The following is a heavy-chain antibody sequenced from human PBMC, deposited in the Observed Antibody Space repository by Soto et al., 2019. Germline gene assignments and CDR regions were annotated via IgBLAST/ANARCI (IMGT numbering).Heavy chain of an antibody. CDR3: SRAAVGATTS. D-gene: IGHD1-26*01. CDR2: SRNKANSYTT. V-gene: IGHV3-72*01. J-gene: IGHJ5*02. CDR1: GFTFSDHY. Sequence: EVQLVESGGGLVQPGGSLRLSCAASGFTFSDHYMDWVRQAPGKGLEWVGRSRNKANSYTTEYAASVKGRFTISRDDSKNSLYLQMNSPKTEDAAVYYCSRAAVGATTSWGQGTLVTVSS.